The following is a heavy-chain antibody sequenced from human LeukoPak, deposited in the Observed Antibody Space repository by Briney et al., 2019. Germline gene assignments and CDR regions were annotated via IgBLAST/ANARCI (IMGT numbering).Heavy chain of an antibody. D-gene: IGHD2/OR15-2a*01. Sequence: PSETLSLTCSVSGGSISTYFWTWIRQPPGKGLEWIGNVYYTGRTNCNPSLQSRLTILVDTSNNHFSLGLSSVTAADTAVYYCARQSSDAYCNSVDCFGALDNWGPGTLVTVSS. V-gene: IGHV4-59*01. CDR1: GGSISTYF. J-gene: IGHJ4*02. CDR3: ARQSSDAYCNSVDCFGALDN. CDR2: VYYTGRT.